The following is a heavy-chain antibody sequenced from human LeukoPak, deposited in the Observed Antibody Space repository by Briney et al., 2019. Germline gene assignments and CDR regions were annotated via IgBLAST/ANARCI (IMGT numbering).Heavy chain of an antibody. V-gene: IGHV4-59*08. J-gene: IGHJ4*02. CDR3: ARFVVVPAAMGYYFDY. Sequence: SETLSLTCTVSGGSISSYYWSWIRQPPGKGLEWIGYIYYSESTNYNPSLKSRVTISVDTSKNQFSLKLSSVTAADTAVYYCARFVVVPAAMGYYFDYWGQGTLVTVSS. CDR2: IYYSEST. CDR1: GGSISSYY. D-gene: IGHD2-2*01.